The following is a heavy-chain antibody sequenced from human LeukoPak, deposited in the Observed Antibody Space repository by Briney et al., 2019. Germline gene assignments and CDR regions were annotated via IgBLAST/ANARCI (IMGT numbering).Heavy chain of an antibody. CDR2: IYYSGST. CDR1: SGSISSVDNY. CDR3: AREKDSYGYVDY. J-gene: IGHJ4*02. D-gene: IGHD5-18*01. V-gene: IGHV4-31*03. Sequence: SETLSLTCTVSSGSISSVDNYWSWIRQLPGKGLEWIGYIYYSGSTYYNPSLKSRVSISVDTSENQFSLRLSSVTAADTAVYYCAREKDSYGYVDYWGQGTLVTVSS.